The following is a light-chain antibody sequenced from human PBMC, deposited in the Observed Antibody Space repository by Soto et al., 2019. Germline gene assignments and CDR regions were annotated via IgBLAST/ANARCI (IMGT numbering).Light chain of an antibody. CDR2: DAS. CDR3: QQLKSYPQT. V-gene: IGKV1-5*01. J-gene: IGKJ1*01. CDR1: QSISSW. Sequence: DIQMSQSPSTLSSSVGDRVTITCRASQSISSWLAWYQQKPGKAPEVLIYDASTLESGVPSRFSGSGSGTEFTLTISSLQPKDFATYYCQQLKSYPQTFGQGTKVDIK.